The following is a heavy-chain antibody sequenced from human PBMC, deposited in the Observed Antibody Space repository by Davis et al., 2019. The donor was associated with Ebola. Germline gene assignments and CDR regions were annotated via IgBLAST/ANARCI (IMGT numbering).Heavy chain of an antibody. V-gene: IGHV3-11*06. Sequence: PGGSLRLSCAASGFIFSDYYMSWIRQAPGKGLEWVSYISSSSSYTKYADSVKGRFTISRDNAKNSLYLQMNSLRAEDTAVYYCAKGWLRTGIDVWGIGTTVNVSS. J-gene: IGHJ6*04. D-gene: IGHD6-19*01. CDR2: ISSSSSYT. CDR3: AKGWLRTGIDV. CDR1: GFIFSDYY.